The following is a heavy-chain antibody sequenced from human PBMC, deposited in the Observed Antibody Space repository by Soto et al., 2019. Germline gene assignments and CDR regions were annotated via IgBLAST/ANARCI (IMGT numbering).Heavy chain of an antibody. CDR2: INAGNGNT. V-gene: IGHV1-3*01. J-gene: IGHJ4*02. CDR1: GYTFTSYA. Sequence: VASVKVSCKASGYTFTSYAMHWVRQAPGQRLEWMGWINAGNGNTKYSQKFQGRVTITRDTSASTAYMELSSLRSEDTAVYYCARWDGYDVYYFDYWGQGTLVTVSS. CDR3: ARWDGYDVYYFDY. D-gene: IGHD5-12*01.